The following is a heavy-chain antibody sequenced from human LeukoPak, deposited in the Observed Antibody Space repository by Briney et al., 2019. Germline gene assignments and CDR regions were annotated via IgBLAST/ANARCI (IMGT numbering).Heavy chain of an antibody. CDR3: AKGQNGALRDY. CDR1: GFTFSSYS. V-gene: IGHV3-23*01. CDR2: TSTSGADA. D-gene: IGHD4-17*01. Sequence: GGSLRLSCTASGFTFSSYSMGWVRQAPRKGLEWVSATSTSGADASYADSVKGRFTVSRDNSKNTLSLQMNSLRADDTALYYCAKGQNGALRDYWGQGTLVTVSS. J-gene: IGHJ4*02.